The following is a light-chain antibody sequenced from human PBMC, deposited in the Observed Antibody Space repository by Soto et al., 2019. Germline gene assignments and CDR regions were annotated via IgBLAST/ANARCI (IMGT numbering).Light chain of an antibody. CDR2: QDS. CDR3: QAWDRSTVV. J-gene: IGLJ2*01. CDR1: KLGDKY. Sequence: SYELTQPPSVSVSPGQTASITCSGDKLGDKYACWYQQKPGQSPVLVIYQDSKRPSGTPERFSGSNSGNTATLTISGTQAMDEADYYCQAWDRSTVVFGGGTKLTVL. V-gene: IGLV3-1*01.